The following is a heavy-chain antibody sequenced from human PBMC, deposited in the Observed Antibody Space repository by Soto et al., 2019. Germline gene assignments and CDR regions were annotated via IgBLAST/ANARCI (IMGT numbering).Heavy chain of an antibody. CDR2: IIPICGTA. V-gene: IGHV1-69*01. D-gene: IGHD3-16*01. Sequence: QVQLVQSGAEVKKPGSSVKVSCKASGGTFSSYAISWVRQAPGQGLEWMGGIIPICGTANYAQKFQGRVTITADESTSTAYMELSSLRSEDTAVYYCARGNFGASGEYWYFDLWGRGTLVTVSS. J-gene: IGHJ2*01. CDR3: ARGNFGASGEYWYFDL. CDR1: GGTFSSYA.